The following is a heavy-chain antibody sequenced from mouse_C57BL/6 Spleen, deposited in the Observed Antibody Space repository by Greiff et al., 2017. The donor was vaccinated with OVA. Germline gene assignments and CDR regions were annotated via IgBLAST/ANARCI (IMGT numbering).Heavy chain of an antibody. Sequence: VKLMESGPGLVAPSQSLSITCTVSGFSLTSYAISWVRQPPGKGLEWLGVIWTGGGTNYNSALKSRLSISKDNSKSQVFLKMNSLQTDDTARYYCARSGGIYYDYDEGAFAYWGQGTLVTVSA. J-gene: IGHJ3*01. CDR1: GFSLTSYA. D-gene: IGHD2-4*01. CDR2: IWTGGGT. V-gene: IGHV2-9-1*01. CDR3: ARSGGIYYDYDEGAFAY.